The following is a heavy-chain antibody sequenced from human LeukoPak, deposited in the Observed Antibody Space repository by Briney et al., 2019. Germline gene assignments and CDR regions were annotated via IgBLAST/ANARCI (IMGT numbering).Heavy chain of an antibody. V-gene: IGHV1-69*13. J-gene: IGHJ4*02. CDR3: ARVFLDYGGNSGEFDY. D-gene: IGHD4-23*01. CDR2: IIPIFGTA. Sequence: ASVKVSCKASGGTFSSYAISWVRQAPGQGLEWMGGIIPIFGTANYAQKFQGRVTITADESTSTAYMELSSLRSEDTAVYYCARVFLDYGGNSGEFDYWGQGTLVTVSS. CDR1: GGTFSSYA.